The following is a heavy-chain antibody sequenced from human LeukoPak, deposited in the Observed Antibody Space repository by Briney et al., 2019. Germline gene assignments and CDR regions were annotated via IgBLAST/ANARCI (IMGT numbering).Heavy chain of an antibody. CDR1: GFTFSTYW. CDR2: INTDGRTT. V-gene: IGHV3-74*01. J-gene: IGHJ3*02. D-gene: IGHD3-3*01. Sequence: GGSLRLSCAASGFTFSTYWMHWVRQAPGEGLVWVSRINTDGRTTTYADSVKGRFTISRDNAKNTLYLQMNSLRAEDTAVYYCARDKRSGNEGLWAHDAFDIWGQGTMVTVSS. CDR3: ARDKRSGNEGLWAHDAFDI.